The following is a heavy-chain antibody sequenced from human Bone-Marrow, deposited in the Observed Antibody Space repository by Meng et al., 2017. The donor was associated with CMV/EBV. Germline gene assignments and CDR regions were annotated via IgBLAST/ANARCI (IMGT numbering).Heavy chain of an antibody. CDR1: GGSFSGYY. J-gene: IGHJ5*02. Sequence: QVQLQQWGAGLLKPPETLSLTCVVDGGSFSGYYWTWIRQPPGKGLEWIGDINHSGSTNYKASLKSRLNISVDTSKNQVPLKLNSVTAADTAVYYCARGLFRDLGELFYGWFDPWGQGTLVTVAS. CDR3: ARGLFRDLGELFYGWFDP. D-gene: IGHD3-10*01. V-gene: IGHV4-34*01. CDR2: INHSGST.